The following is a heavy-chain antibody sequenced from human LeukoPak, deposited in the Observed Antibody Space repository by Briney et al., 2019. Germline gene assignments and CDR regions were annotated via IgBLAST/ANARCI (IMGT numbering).Heavy chain of an antibody. D-gene: IGHD3-10*01. CDR1: VCTFNSYW. CDR2: INSDGSST. J-gene: IGHJ4*02. Sequence: GVALPLPHPHCVCTFNSYWLQWVRQAAGRGLTWVSRINSDGSSTSYAHSVKGRFTISRDNPKNTLYLQMNSLRAEDTAVYYCARDQCGTMAPSDWGQGTLVSVPS. CDR3: ARDQCGTMAPSD. V-gene: IGHV3-74*01.